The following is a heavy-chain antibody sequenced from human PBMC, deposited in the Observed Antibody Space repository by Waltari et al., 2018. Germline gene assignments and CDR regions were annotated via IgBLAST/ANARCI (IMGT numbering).Heavy chain of an antibody. CDR3: TIEYMATFGGVIVRFDY. Sequence: EVQLVESGGGLVKPGESLRLPCAASGFTPPNAWLSWVRQAPGKGLRSVGRMKNKPSGGTADYAAPVKGRFTISRDDSKDTVFLQMNNLRTGDTAVYFCTIEYMATFGGVIVRFDYWGQGALVTVSS. CDR2: MKNKPSGGTA. CDR1: GFTPPNAW. V-gene: IGHV3-15*01. J-gene: IGHJ4*02. D-gene: IGHD3-16*02.